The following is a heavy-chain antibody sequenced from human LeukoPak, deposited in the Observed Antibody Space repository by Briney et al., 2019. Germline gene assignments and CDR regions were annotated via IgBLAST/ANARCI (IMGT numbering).Heavy chain of an antibody. V-gene: IGHV4-39*01. Sequence: PSETLSLTCTVSSGSISTSNYYWGWVRQPPGKALEWIGNIFYSGSTYYSPSLKSRVTISLDTSRNQFSLKLSSVTAADTAVYYCARHRSSSIRGYDYWGQGTLVTVSS. D-gene: IGHD2-2*01. J-gene: IGHJ4*02. CDR1: SGSISTSNYY. CDR3: ARHRSSSIRGYDY. CDR2: IFYSGST.